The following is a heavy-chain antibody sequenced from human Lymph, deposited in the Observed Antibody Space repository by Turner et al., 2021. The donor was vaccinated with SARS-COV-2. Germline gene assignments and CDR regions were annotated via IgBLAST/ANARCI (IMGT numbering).Heavy chain of an antibody. Sequence: EVQLLESGGGLVQPGGSLRLSCAASGFTFSSYAMSWVRQAPGKGMEWVSAIRGSGGRKYYADAGKGRFTISRDNSKNTLYLQMNSLRAEDTAVYYCAKEGDTAMVNFDYWGQGTLVTVSS. CDR1: GFTFSSYA. V-gene: IGHV3-23*01. CDR2: IRGSGGRK. CDR3: AKEGDTAMVNFDY. D-gene: IGHD5-18*01. J-gene: IGHJ4*02.